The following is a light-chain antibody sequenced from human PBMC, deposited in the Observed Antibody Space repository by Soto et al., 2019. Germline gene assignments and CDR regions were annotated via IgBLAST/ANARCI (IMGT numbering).Light chain of an antibody. Sequence: QSDLTXPASVSGSHGQSITISCTGTSSDVGGYKYVSWYQQHPGKAPKLLIYTVSNRPSGVSNRFSGSKSGNTASLTISGLQAEDEADYYCSSYTSSSSYVFGTGTKVTVL. V-gene: IGLV2-14*01. CDR3: SSYTSSSSYV. J-gene: IGLJ1*01. CDR1: SSDVGGYKY. CDR2: TVS.